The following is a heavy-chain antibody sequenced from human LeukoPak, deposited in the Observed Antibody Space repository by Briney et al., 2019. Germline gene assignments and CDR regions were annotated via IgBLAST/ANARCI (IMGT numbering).Heavy chain of an antibody. V-gene: IGHV3-30*02. CDR2: IRYDGSNK. CDR3: AKDRSSSWYGDYFDY. Sequence: PGGSLRLSCAASGFTFSSYGMPWVRQAPGKGLEWVAFIRYDGSNKYYADSVKGRFTISRDNSKNTLYLQMNSLRAEDTAVYYCAKDRSSSWYGDYFDYWGQGNLVTVSS. J-gene: IGHJ4*02. D-gene: IGHD6-13*01. CDR1: GFTFSSYG.